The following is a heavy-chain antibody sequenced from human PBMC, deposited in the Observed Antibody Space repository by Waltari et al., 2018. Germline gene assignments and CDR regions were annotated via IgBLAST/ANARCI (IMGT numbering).Heavy chain of an antibody. CDR2: IYTSGST. V-gene: IGHV4-61*09. CDR1: GGSISSGSYY. D-gene: IGHD3-16*01. J-gene: IGHJ3*02. CDR3: ARWGSPSVDI. Sequence: QVQLQESGPGLVKPSQTLSLTCTVSGGSISSGSYYWGWIRQPAGKGLEWIGYIYTSGSTNYNPSLKSRVTISVDTSKNQFSLKLSSVTAADTAVYYCARWGSPSVDIWGQGTMVTVSS.